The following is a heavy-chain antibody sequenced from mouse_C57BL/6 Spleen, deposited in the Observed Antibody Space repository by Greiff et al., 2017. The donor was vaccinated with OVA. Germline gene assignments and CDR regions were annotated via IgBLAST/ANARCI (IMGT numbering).Heavy chain of an antibody. J-gene: IGHJ2*01. CDR2: IYPGSGST. CDR1: GYTFTSYW. D-gene: IGHD1-1*01. CDR3: ARDYGSSSLYYFDY. Sequence: VQLQQSGAELVKPGASVKMSCKASGYTFTSYWITWVKQRPGQGLEWIGDIYPGSGSTNYNEKFKSKATLTVDTSSSTAYMQLSSLTSEDSAVYYCARDYGSSSLYYFDYWGQGTTLTVSS. V-gene: IGHV1-55*01.